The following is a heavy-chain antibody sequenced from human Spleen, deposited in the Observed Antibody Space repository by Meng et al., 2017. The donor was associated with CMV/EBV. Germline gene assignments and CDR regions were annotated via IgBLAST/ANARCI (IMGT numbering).Heavy chain of an antibody. V-gene: IGHV3-23*03. D-gene: IGHD3-16*01. Sequence: GGSLRLSCAASGFTFSGYAMSWVRQAPGKGLEWVSVIYSGGSSTYYADSVKGRFTISRDDSKNTLFLQLNSLRAEDTAVYYCAKERGLRGVDYWGQGTLVTVSS. CDR2: IYSGGSST. CDR1: GFTFSGYA. CDR3: AKERGLRGVDY. J-gene: IGHJ4*02.